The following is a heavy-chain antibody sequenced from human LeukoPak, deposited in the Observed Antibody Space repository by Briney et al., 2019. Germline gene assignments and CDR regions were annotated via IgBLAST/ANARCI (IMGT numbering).Heavy chain of an antibody. V-gene: IGHV3-30*04. J-gene: IGHJ4*02. D-gene: IGHD5-12*01. CDR1: GFTFSSYA. CDR3: ARSYDSGYDY. Sequence: GGSLRLSCAASGFTFSSYAMHWVRQAPGKGLEWVAVISYDGSNKYYADSVKGRFTISRDNSKNTLYLQMNSLRAEDTAVYYCARSYDSGYDYWGQGTLVTVSS. CDR2: ISYDGSNK.